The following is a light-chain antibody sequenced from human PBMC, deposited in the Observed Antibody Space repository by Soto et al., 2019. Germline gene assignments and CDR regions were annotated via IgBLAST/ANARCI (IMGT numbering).Light chain of an antibody. J-gene: IGKJ1*01. Sequence: QMTQSPSTLSASVGDRVTITCRASQSISSWLAWYQQKPGTAPKLLIYKASTLQSGVPSRFSGSGSGTDFTLTITSLQPDDSATYYCQQYNDNWTFGQGTKVDIK. CDR1: QSISSW. CDR3: QQYNDNWT. V-gene: IGKV1-5*03. CDR2: KAS.